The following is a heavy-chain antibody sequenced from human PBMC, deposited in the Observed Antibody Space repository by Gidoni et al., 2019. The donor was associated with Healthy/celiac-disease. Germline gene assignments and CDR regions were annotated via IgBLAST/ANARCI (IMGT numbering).Heavy chain of an antibody. J-gene: IGHJ6*02. CDR1: GGPFSSYT. CDR3: ARIPRLSSGWYPEHYGMDV. Sequence: QVQLVQSGAEVKKPGSSVKVSCKASGGPFSSYTISWVRQAPGQGLEWMGRIIPILGIANYAQKFQGRVTITADKSTSTAYMELSSLRSEDTAVYYCARIPRLSSGWYPEHYGMDVWGQGTTVTVSS. D-gene: IGHD6-19*01. V-gene: IGHV1-69*02. CDR2: IIPILGIA.